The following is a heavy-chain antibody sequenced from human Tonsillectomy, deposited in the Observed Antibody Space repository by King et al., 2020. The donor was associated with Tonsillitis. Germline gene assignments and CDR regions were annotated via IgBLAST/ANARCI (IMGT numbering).Heavy chain of an antibody. V-gene: IGHV3-33*08. CDR3: ARAYYDILTIDAFDI. J-gene: IGHJ3*02. CDR2: IWYDGINK. D-gene: IGHD3-9*01. CDR1: GFTFSSYG. Sequence: QLVQSGGGVVQPGRSLRLSCAASGFTFSSYGMHWVRQAPGKGLEWVAVIWYDGINKYYAESVKGRFTISRDNSKNTLYLQMNSLRAEDTAVYYCARAYYDILTIDAFDIWGQGTMVTVSS.